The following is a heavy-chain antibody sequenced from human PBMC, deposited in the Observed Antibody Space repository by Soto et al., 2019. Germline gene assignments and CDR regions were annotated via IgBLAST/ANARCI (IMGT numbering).Heavy chain of an antibody. Sequence: PSETLSLTCTVSGGSISSSSYYWGWIRQPPGKGLEWIGSIYYSGSTYYNPSLKSRVTISVDTSKNQFSLKLSSVTAADTAVYYCAREITYYDFWSGLGTYRRYYFDYWGQGTLVTVSS. J-gene: IGHJ4*02. V-gene: IGHV4-39*02. D-gene: IGHD3-3*01. CDR3: AREITYYDFWSGLGTYRRYYFDY. CDR2: IYYSGST. CDR1: GGSISSSSYY.